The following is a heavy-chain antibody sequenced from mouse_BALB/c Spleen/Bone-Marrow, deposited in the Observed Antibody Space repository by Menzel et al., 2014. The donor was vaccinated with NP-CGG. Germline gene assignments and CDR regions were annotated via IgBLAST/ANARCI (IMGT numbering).Heavy chain of an antibody. V-gene: IGHV5-6-3*01. D-gene: IGHD2-4*01. Sequence: EVQLQESGGGLVQPGGSLKLSCAASGFTFSNYGMSWVRQTPDKRLEMIATINVNGDTTYHPDSVKGRFTISRNNVNNTLFLQMSSLKSEDTAMYYCARGYDYSSWFAYWGQGTLVTVSA. J-gene: IGHJ3*01. CDR3: ARGYDYSSWFAY. CDR1: GFTFSNYG. CDR2: INVNGDTT.